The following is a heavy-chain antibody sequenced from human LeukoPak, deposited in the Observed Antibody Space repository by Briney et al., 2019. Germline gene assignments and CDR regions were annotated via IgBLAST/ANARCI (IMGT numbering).Heavy chain of an antibody. CDR1: GYTFTGYY. CDR2: INPNSGGT. J-gene: IGHJ3*02. Sequence: AASVKVSCKASGYTFTGYYMHWVRQAPGQGLEWMGWINPNSGGTNYAQKFQGRVTMTRDTSISTAYMELSRLRSDDTALYYCAKPRYSYGDSPRADDFDIWGQGTVVTVSS. CDR3: AKPRYSYGDSPRADDFDI. V-gene: IGHV1-2*02. D-gene: IGHD5-18*01.